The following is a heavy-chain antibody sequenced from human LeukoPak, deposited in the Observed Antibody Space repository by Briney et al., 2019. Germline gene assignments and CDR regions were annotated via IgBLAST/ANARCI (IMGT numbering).Heavy chain of an antibody. CDR1: GFTFRSYS. V-gene: IGHV3-21*01. CDR2: ISSSSSYI. D-gene: IGHD3-22*01. Sequence: GGSLRLSCAASGFTFRSYSMNWVRQAPGKGLEWVSSISSSSSYIYYADSVKGRFTISRDNAKNSLYLQMNSLRAEDTAVYYCARSPGATYYYDSSGYYYRSVGRELDYWGQGTLVTVSS. J-gene: IGHJ4*02. CDR3: ARSPGATYYYDSSGYYYRSVGRELDY.